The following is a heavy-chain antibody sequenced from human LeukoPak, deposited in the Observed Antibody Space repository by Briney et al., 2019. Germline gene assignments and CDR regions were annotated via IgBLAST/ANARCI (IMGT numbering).Heavy chain of an antibody. V-gene: IGHV4-4*07. D-gene: IGHD6-13*01. CDR1: GGSISSYY. J-gene: IGHJ6*03. Sequence: SETLSLTCTVSGGSISSYYWSWIRQPAGKGLEWIGRIYTSGSTNYNPSLKSRVTMSVDTSKNQFSLKLSSVTAADTAVYYCARAPRSIAAAPPLDYYMDVWGKGTTVTVSS. CDR3: ARAPRSIAAAPPLDYYMDV. CDR2: IYTSGST.